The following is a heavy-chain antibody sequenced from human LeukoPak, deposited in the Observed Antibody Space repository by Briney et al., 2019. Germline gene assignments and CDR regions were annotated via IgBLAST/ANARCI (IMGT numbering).Heavy chain of an antibody. CDR2: IIPIFGTA. D-gene: IGHD6-13*01. CDR3: ARDRFRGHIAAADY. V-gene: IGHV1-69*06. J-gene: IGHJ4*02. CDR1: GGAFSSYA. Sequence: ASVKVSCKASGGAFSSYAISWVRQAPGQGLEWMGGIIPIFGTASYAQKFQGRVTITADKSTSTAYMGLSSLRSEDTAVYYCARDRFRGHIAAADYWGQGTLVTVSS.